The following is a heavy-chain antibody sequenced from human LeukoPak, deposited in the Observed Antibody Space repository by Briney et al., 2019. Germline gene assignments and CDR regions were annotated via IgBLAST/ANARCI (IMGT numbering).Heavy chain of an antibody. V-gene: IGHV1-69*05. CDR1: GGTFSSYA. CDR2: IIPIFGTA. CDR3: ARGSPYCTNGVCYTGYFDY. J-gene: IGHJ4*02. Sequence: ASVKVSCKASGGTFSSYAISWVRQAPGQGLEWMGGIIPIFGTANYAQKFQGRVTITTDESTSTAYTELSSLRSEDTAVYYCARGSPYCTNGVCYTGYFDYWGQGTLVTVSS. D-gene: IGHD2-8*01.